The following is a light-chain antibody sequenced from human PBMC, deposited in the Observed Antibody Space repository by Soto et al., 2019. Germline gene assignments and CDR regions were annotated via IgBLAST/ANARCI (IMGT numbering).Light chain of an antibody. CDR1: QDVYINS. Sequence: EIVLTQAPGTLSLSPGERDTLSCRASQDVYINSLAWYQQKPGQPPRLLIYGAATRASAVPDRFSGSGSGADFALTITRLEPEDFAVYFCQQYGSAPLTFGPGTSVDLK. CDR3: QQYGSAPLT. CDR2: GAA. J-gene: IGKJ3*01. V-gene: IGKV3-20*01.